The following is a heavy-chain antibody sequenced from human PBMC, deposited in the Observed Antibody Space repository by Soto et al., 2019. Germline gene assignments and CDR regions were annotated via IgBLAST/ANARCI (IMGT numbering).Heavy chain of an antibody. Sequence: PSETLSLTCTVSGGSISSYYWSWIRQPPGKGLEWIGYIYYSGSTNYNPSLKSRVTISVDTSKNQFSLKLSSVTAADTAVYYCARAPSISAAAGHVYYYGMDVWGQGTTVTVSS. CDR3: ARAPSISAAAGHVYYYGMDV. CDR1: GGSISSYY. CDR2: IYYSGST. V-gene: IGHV4-59*01. J-gene: IGHJ6*02. D-gene: IGHD6-13*01.